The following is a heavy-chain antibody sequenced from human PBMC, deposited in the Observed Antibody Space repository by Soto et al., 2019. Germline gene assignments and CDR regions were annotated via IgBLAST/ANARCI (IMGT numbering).Heavy chain of an antibody. Sequence: SETLSLTCTVSGGSISSGGYYWSWIRQHPGKGLEWIGYIYYSGSTYYNPSLKSRVTISVDTSKNQFSLKLSSVTAADTAVYYCARDQDIAAAGTAFDIWGQGTMVTVSS. CDR3: ARDQDIAAAGTAFDI. D-gene: IGHD6-13*01. CDR2: IYYSGST. CDR1: GGSISSGGYY. J-gene: IGHJ3*02. V-gene: IGHV4-31*03.